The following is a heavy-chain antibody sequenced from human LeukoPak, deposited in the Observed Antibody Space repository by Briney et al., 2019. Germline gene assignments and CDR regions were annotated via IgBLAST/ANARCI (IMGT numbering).Heavy chain of an antibody. V-gene: IGHV3-23*01. CDR2: ISGSGGST. D-gene: IGHD6-13*01. Sequence: GGSLRLSCAASGFTFSSYAMSWVRQAPGKGLEWVSAISGSGGSTYYADSVKGRFTISRDNSKNTLYLQMNNLRAEDTAVYYCAKEPSIIGPYSSRPKAFDIWGQGTMVTVSS. J-gene: IGHJ3*02. CDR1: GFTFSSYA. CDR3: AKEPSIIGPYSSRPKAFDI.